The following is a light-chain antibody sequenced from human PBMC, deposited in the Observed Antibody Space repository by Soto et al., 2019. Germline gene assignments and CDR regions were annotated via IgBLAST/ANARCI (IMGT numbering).Light chain of an antibody. CDR2: EVS. Sequence: QSVRTQAPSVSGSPGQSVTISCSGTSSDVGSYNRVSWYQQPPGTAPKLMIYEVSNRPSGVPDRFSGSKSGNTASLTISGLQAEDEADYYCSSFTSSSTYVFGTGTKVTVL. CDR1: SSDVGSYNR. CDR3: SSFTSSSTYV. V-gene: IGLV2-18*02. J-gene: IGLJ1*01.